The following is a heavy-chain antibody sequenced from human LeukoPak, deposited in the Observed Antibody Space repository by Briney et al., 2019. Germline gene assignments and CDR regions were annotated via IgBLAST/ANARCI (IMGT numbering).Heavy chain of an antibody. CDR1: GYTLTELS. CDR3: ATGDSSGYYYVRRPFDY. D-gene: IGHD3-22*01. CDR2: FDPEDGET. Sequence: ASLKVSCKVSGYTLTELSMHWVRQAPGKGLEWMGGFDPEDGETIYAQKFQGRVTMTEDTSTDTAYMELSSLRSEDTAVYYCATGDSSGYYYVRRPFDYWGQGTLVTVSS. J-gene: IGHJ4*02. V-gene: IGHV1-24*01.